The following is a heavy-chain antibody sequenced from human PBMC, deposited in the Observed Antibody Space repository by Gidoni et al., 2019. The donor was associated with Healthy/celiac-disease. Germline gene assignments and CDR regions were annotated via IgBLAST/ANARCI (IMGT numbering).Heavy chain of an antibody. CDR3: AKDRSSSWYWRPNWFDP. J-gene: IGHJ5*02. CDR2: ISGSGGST. CDR1: GFTFSSYA. Sequence: RLSCAASGFTFSSYAMSWVRQAPGKGLEWVSAISGSGGSTYYEDAVKGRFTISRDNSKNTLYLQMNSLRAEDTAVYYCAKDRSSSWYWRPNWFDPWGQGTLVTVSS. V-gene: IGHV3-23*01. D-gene: IGHD6-13*01.